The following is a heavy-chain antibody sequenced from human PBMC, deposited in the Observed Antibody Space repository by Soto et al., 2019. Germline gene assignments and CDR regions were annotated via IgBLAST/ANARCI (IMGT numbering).Heavy chain of an antibody. Sequence: QVQLQESGPGLVKPSQTLSLTCTVSGGSISSGGYYWSWIRQQPGKGLEWIGYIYYSGSTYYNPSIKSRVTITVDTSKNQFSLKLSAVTAADTAVYYCERVKTKDFWSGSLVYGIDIWGQGTTVTVSS. CDR3: ERVKTKDFWSGSLVYGIDI. J-gene: IGHJ6*02. CDR1: GGSISSGGYY. V-gene: IGHV4-31*03. D-gene: IGHD3-3*01. CDR2: IYYSGST.